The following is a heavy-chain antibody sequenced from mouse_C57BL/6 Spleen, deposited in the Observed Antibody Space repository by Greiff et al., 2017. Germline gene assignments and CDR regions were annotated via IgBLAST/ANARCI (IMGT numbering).Heavy chain of an antibody. D-gene: IGHD4-1*01. CDR3: ARHEVGPPTWDWFAY. V-gene: IGHV1-62-2*01. Sequence: QVQLQQSGAELVKPGASVKLSCKASGYTFTEYTIHWVKQRSGQGLVWIGWFYPGRGSITHNEKFKDKATLTADKSSSTVYLGLSRLTSEDSAVYCCARHEVGPPTWDWFAYWGEGTLVTVSA. CDR1: GYTFTEYT. CDR2: FYPGRGSI. J-gene: IGHJ3*01.